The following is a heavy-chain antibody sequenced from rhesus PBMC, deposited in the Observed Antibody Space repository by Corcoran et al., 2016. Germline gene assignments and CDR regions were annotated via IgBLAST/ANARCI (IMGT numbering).Heavy chain of an antibody. CDR1: GGSISSNY. V-gene: IGHV4S11*01. CDR3: ARHLAASNRFDV. J-gene: IGHJ5-1*01. D-gene: IGHD4-29*01. CDR2: IYGSGSSN. Sequence: QVQLQESGPGLVKPLETLSLTCAVSGGSISSNYCSWIRQAPGKGLEWIGYIYGSGSSNNYNPSLKSRVTLSVDTSKNQLSLKLSSVTAADTAVYYCARHLAASNRFDVWGPGVLVTVSS.